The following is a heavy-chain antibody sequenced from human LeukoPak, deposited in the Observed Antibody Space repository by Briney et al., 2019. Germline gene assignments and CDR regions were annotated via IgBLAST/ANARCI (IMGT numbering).Heavy chain of an antibody. CDR2: IDPSDSYT. D-gene: IGHD2-21*02. CDR3: ARSYCGGDCPTDY. J-gene: IGHJ4*02. CDR1: GYSFTSYW. V-gene: IGHV5-10-1*01. Sequence: PGESLKISCKGSGYSFTSYWISWVRQMPGKGLEWMGRIDPSDSYTNYSPSFQGHVTNSADKSISTAYLQWSSLKASDTAMYYCARSYCGGDCPTDYWGQGTLVTVSS.